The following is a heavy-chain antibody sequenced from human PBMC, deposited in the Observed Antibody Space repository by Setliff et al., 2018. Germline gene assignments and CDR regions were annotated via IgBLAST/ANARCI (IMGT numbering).Heavy chain of an antibody. CDR3: ARIITTKASAADFDY. J-gene: IGHJ4*02. V-gene: IGHV4-39*01. CDR1: DDSITASGYV. Sequence: PSETLSRTCTVSDDSITASGYVWGWSRQPPGKGLEWIGSLYYGGSTYSTYYNPSLKSRITISVDTSMNQFSLRLSSVTAADTAVYYCARIITTKASAADFDYWGQGTLVTVSS. D-gene: IGHD1-1*01. CDR2: LYYGGSTYST.